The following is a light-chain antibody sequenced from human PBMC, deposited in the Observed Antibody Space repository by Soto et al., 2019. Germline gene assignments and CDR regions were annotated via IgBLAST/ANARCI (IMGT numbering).Light chain of an antibody. J-gene: IGLJ2*01. Sequence: SYELTQPSSVSVSPGQTARITCSGDVLAKKYARWFQQKPGQAPVLVIYKDSERPSGIPERFSGSSSGTTVTLTISGAQVEDEADYYCYSAADSPVLFGGGTKLTVL. CDR3: YSAADSPVL. CDR2: KDS. V-gene: IGLV3-27*01. CDR1: VLAKKY.